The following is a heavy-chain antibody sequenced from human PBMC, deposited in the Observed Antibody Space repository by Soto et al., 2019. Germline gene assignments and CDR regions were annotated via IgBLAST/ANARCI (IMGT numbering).Heavy chain of an antibody. Sequence: PSETLSLTCTVSGGSISSSSYYWGWIRQPPGKGLEWIGSIYYSGSTYYNPSLKSRVTISVDTSKNQFSLKLSSVTAADTAVYYCARENYYYVMDVWGQGTTVTVSS. CDR2: IYYSGST. CDR1: GGSISSSSYY. CDR3: ARENYYYVMDV. V-gene: IGHV4-39*02. J-gene: IGHJ6*02.